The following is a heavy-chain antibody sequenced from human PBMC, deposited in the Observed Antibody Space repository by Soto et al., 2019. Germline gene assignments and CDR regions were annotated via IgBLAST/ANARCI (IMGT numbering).Heavy chain of an antibody. V-gene: IGHV1-46*01. CDR1: GYTFTSYY. J-gene: IGHJ4*02. CDR3: AREGFGPDY. CDR2: ISANSGST. Sequence: ASVKVSCKASGYTFTSYYMHWVRQAPGQGLEWMGIISANSGSTSYAQKLQGRVTMTTDTSTSTAYMELSSLRSDDTAVYYCAREGFGPDYWGQGTLVTVPQ. D-gene: IGHD3-10*01.